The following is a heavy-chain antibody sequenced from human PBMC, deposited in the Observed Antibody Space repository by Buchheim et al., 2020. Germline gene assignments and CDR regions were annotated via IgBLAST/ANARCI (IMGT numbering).Heavy chain of an antibody. CDR1: GFTFSSYW. J-gene: IGHJ4*02. V-gene: IGHV3-7*01. CDR2: IKQDGSEK. Sequence: EVQLVESGGGLVQPGGSLRLSCAASGFTFSSYWMSWVRQAPGKGLEWVANIKQDGSEKYYVDSVKGRFTIHSDNAKNSLYLQRNGLRAEDTAVYYCASHKLSRYSSSSDYWGQGTL. CDR3: ASHKLSRYSSSSDY. D-gene: IGHD6-6*01.